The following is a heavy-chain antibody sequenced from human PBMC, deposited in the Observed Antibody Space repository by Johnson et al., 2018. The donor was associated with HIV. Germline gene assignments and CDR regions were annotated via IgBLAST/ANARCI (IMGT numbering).Heavy chain of an antibody. CDR1: GLTFSNYG. V-gene: IGHV3-30*19. CDR2: ISYDGGNN. J-gene: IGHJ3*02. Sequence: QVHLVESGGGVVQPGRSLRLSCAVSGLTFSNYGMHWVRQAPGKGLEWVAVISYDGGNNYYADSVKGRFTISRDNSKNTLYLQMNSLRAEDTAVYYCARARGAFDIWGQGTMVTVSS. D-gene: IGHD3-10*01. CDR3: ARARGAFDI.